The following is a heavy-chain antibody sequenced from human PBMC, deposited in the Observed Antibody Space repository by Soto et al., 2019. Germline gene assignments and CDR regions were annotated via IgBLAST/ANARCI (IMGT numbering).Heavy chain of an antibody. D-gene: IGHD2-15*01. CDR3: ARISCKGGSCYFDFDH. J-gene: IGHJ4*02. CDR1: GYTFTSYD. Sequence: GASVKVSCKASGYTFTSYDINWVRQATGQGLEWMGWMNPNSGNTGYAQKFQGRVAMTRDTSTSTAYMELRSLRSEDTAVYFCARISCKGGSCYFDFDHWGQGTLVTVSS. V-gene: IGHV1-8*01. CDR2: MNPNSGNT.